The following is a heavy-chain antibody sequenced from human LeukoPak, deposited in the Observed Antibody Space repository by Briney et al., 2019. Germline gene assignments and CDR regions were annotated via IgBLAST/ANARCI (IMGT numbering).Heavy chain of an antibody. Sequence: SETLSLTCIVSGYSIRSGYDWGWIRQPPGKGLEWIGYIYYSGSTNYNPSLKSRVTISVDTSKNQFSLKLSSVTAADTAVYYCARVENYGDSPFDYWGQGTLVTVSS. CDR1: GYSIRSGYD. CDR3: ARVENYGDSPFDY. J-gene: IGHJ4*02. CDR2: IYYSGST. V-gene: IGHV4-59*01. D-gene: IGHD4-17*01.